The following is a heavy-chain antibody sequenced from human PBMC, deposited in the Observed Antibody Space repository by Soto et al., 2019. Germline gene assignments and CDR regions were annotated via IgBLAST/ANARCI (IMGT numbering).Heavy chain of an antibody. CDR1: DFSFTSHG. CDR3: AREGGYSPHRD. Sequence: ASVKVSCKAYDFSFTSHGISWVRQAPGQGLEWMGWISLYNGNTNYAQQFQGRVTMTTDTSTSTAYMELRSLRSDDTAMYFCAREGGYSPHRDWGQGTLVTVSS. CDR2: ISLYNGNT. J-gene: IGHJ4*02. V-gene: IGHV1-18*04. D-gene: IGHD3-16*02.